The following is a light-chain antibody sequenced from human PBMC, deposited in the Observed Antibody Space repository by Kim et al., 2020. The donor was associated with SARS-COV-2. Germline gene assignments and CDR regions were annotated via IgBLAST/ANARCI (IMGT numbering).Light chain of an antibody. CDR2: DAS. CDR1: RSVSTF. J-gene: IGKJ4*01. V-gene: IGKV3-11*01. CDR3: QQRSDWPLT. Sequence: EIVLTQSPATLSLSPGERATLSCRASRSVSTFLAWYQQKPGQAPRLLIYDASNRATGIPPRFSGSGSGTDFTLTISSLEPDDFAVYYCQQRSDWPLTFGGGTKVEIK.